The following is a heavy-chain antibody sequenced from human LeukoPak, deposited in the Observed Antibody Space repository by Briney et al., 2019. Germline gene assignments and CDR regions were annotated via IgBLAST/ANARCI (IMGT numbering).Heavy chain of an antibody. CDR1: GFTFSDYY. CDR3: ARSDGSGVLDY. CDR2: ISSSGSTI. Sequence: GVLRLSCAASGFTFSDYYMSWIRQAPGKGLEWVSYISSSGSTIYYADSVKGRFTISRDNSKNTLYLQMNSLRAEDTAVYYCARSDGSGVLDYWGQGTLVTVSS. V-gene: IGHV3-11*01. J-gene: IGHJ4*02. D-gene: IGHD3-10*01.